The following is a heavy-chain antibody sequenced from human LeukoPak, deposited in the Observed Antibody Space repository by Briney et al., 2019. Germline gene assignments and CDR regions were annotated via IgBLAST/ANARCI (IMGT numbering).Heavy chain of an antibody. V-gene: IGHV3-21*01. CDR1: GFTFSSYS. CDR2: ISSSSSYI. CDR3: ARDFLLDFWSGYPL. Sequence: KAGGSLRLSCAASGFTFSSYSMNWVRQAPGKGLEWVSSISSSSSYIYYADSVKGRFTISRDNAKNSLYLQMNSLRAEDTAVYYCARDFLLDFWSGYPLWGQGTLVTVSS. D-gene: IGHD3-3*01. J-gene: IGHJ4*02.